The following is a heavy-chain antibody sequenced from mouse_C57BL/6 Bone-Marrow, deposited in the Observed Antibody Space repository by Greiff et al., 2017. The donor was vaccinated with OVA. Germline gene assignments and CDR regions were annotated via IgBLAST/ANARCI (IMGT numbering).Heavy chain of an antibody. D-gene: IGHD1-1*01. V-gene: IGHV14-4*01. CDR1: GFNIKDDY. CDR2: IDPENGDT. J-gene: IGHJ3*01. CDR3: TTGYYDFFAY. Sequence: VQLQQSGAELVRPGASVKLSCTASGFNIKDDYMHWVKQRPEQGLEWIGWIDPENGDTEYASKFQGKATITADTSSNTAYLQLMSLTSEDTAVYYWTTGYYDFFAYWGQGTLVTVSA.